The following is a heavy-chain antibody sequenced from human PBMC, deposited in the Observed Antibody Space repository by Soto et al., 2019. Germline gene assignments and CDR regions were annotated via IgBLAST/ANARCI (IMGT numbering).Heavy chain of an antibody. CDR2: ISGSGGST. CDR3: AKDQPSSIAARNYYGMDV. V-gene: IGHV3-23*01. D-gene: IGHD6-6*01. CDR1: GFTFSSYA. J-gene: IGHJ6*02. Sequence: GGSLRLSCAASGFTFSSYAMSWVHQAPGKGLEWVSAISGSGGSTYYADSVKGRFTISRDNSKNTLYLQMNSLRAEDTAVYYCAKDQPSSIAARNYYGMDVWGQGTTVTVSS.